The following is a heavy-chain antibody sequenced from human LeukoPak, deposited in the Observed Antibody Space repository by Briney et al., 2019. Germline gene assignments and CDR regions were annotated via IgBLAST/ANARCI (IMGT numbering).Heavy chain of an antibody. J-gene: IGHJ4*02. CDR1: GYTFSSYD. V-gene: IGHV3-30-3*01. CDR2: ISYDGSNK. D-gene: IGHD6-19*01. Sequence: PGRSLRLSCAASGYTFSSYDMHGVRESPGKGLEGGAVISYDGSNKYYADSVKGRFTISRDNSKNTLYLQMNSLRAEDTAVYYCARDRDSSGWYDYWGQGTLVTVSS. CDR3: ARDRDSSGWYDY.